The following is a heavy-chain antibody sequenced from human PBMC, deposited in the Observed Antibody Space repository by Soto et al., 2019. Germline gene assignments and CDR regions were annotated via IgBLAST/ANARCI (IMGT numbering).Heavy chain of an antibody. D-gene: IGHD5-18*01. V-gene: IGHV3-30*04. CDR2: TSYDEKIK. CDR1: GFIFSSYA. CDR3: ARDRGYNYGSEVAFDI. J-gene: IGHJ3*02. Sequence: QVQLVEAGGGVVQPGRSLKLSCAASGFIFSSYAMLWVRQAPGKGLEWVAVTSYDEKIKYYTDSVKGRFTISRDNSKNTLYLEMNSLRAEDTAVYYCARDRGYNYGSEVAFDIWGQGTMVTVSS.